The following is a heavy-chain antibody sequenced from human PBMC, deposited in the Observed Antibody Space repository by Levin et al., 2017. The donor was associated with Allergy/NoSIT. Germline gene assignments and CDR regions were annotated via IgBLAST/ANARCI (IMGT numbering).Heavy chain of an antibody. CDR3: AHRKALGLGEKFDY. V-gene: IGHV2-5*02. Sequence: SGPTLVKPTQTLTLTCTFSGFSLSTSGVGVGWIRQPPGKALEWLALIYWDDDKRYSPSLKSRLTITKDTSKNQVVLTMTNMDPVDTATYYCAHRKALGLGEKFDYWGQGTLVTVSS. D-gene: IGHD3-16*01. CDR2: IYWDDDK. CDR1: GFSLSTSGVG. J-gene: IGHJ4*02.